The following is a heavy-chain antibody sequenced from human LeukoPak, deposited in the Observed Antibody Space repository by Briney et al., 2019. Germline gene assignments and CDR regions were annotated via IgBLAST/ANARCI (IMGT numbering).Heavy chain of an antibody. CDR2: IYSGGST. V-gene: IGHV3-53*04. Sequence: PGGSLRLSCAASGFTVSSNYMSWVRQAPGKGLEWVSVIYSGGSTYYADSVKGRFTISRHNSKNTLYRQMNSLRAEDAAVYYYAKDGSITTLLYYWGQGTLVTVSS. CDR3: AKDGSITTLLYY. CDR1: GFTVSSNY. J-gene: IGHJ4*02. D-gene: IGHD1-20*01.